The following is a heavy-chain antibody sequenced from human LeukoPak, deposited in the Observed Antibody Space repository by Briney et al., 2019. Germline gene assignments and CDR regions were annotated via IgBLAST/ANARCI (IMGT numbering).Heavy chain of an antibody. Sequence: ASVKVSCKASGYTFTGYYMHWVRQAPGQGLEWMGWINPNSGGTNYAQKFQGRVTMTRDTSNSTAYMELSRLRSDDTAVYYCARDRGGRWLQWVGDDYWGQGTLVTVSS. D-gene: IGHD5-24*01. V-gene: IGHV1-2*02. J-gene: IGHJ4*02. CDR2: INPNSGGT. CDR3: ARDRGGRWLQWVGDDY. CDR1: GYTFTGYY.